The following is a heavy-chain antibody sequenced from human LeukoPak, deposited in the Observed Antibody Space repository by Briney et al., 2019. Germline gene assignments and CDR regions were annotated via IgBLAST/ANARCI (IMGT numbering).Heavy chain of an antibody. J-gene: IGHJ6*03. CDR3: ARESGDYGSADMPGYYYYMDV. Sequence: GGSLRPSCEVSGFTFSRHSMSWVRQAPGKGLEWVAKIKEDGTEKYYVGSVEGRFTISRDNARNTLSLQMNSLRVEDTAVYFCARESGDYGSADMPGYYYYMDVWAKGTTVIVSS. V-gene: IGHV3-7*01. CDR2: IKEDGTEK. CDR1: GFTFSRHS. D-gene: IGHD3-10*01.